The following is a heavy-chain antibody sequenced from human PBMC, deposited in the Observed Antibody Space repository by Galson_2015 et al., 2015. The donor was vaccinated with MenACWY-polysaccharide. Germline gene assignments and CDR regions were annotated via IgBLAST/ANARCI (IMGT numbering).Heavy chain of an antibody. CDR3: ARDATGYSSGWSASYFDY. CDR2: TYYRSKWYN. CDR1: GDSVSSHSAA. V-gene: IGHV6-1*01. Sequence: CAISGDSVSSHSAAWNWIRQSPSRGLEWLGKTYYRSKWYNDYAVSVKSRITINPDTSKNQFSLQLNSVTPEDTAVYYCARDATGYSSGWSASYFDYWGQGTLVTVSS. J-gene: IGHJ4*02. D-gene: IGHD6-19*01.